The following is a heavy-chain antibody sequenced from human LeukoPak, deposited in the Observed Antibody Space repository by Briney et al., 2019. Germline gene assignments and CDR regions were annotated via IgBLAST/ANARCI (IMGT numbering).Heavy chain of an antibody. CDR3: ARNPPGAYYDSSGHYPAPFDY. D-gene: IGHD3-22*01. J-gene: IGHJ4*02. Sequence: GGSLRLSCAASGFTLGNYNMNWVRQAPEKGLEWVSPISSSSTYIYYADSVKGRFTISRDNAKNSLYLQINSLRAEDTALYYCARNPPGAYYDSSGHYPAPFDYWGQGTLVTVSS. V-gene: IGHV3-21*01. CDR2: ISSSSTYI. CDR1: GFTLGNYN.